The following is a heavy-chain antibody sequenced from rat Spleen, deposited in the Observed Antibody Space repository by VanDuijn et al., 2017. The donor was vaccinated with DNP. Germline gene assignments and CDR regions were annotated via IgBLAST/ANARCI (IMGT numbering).Heavy chain of an antibody. D-gene: IGHD1-12*02. J-gene: IGHJ2*01. Sequence: EVQLVESGGGLVQSGRSLKLSCAASGFTFSNYGMAWVRQAPKKGLEWVASITGSGGSTSYRDSVKGRFTISRDNAKSTLYLQMDSLRSEDTATYYCTTEGVMVVITTPFDYWGQGVMVTVSS. V-gene: IGHV5-27*01. CDR3: TTEGVMVVITTPFDY. CDR1: GFTFSNYG. CDR2: ITGSGGST.